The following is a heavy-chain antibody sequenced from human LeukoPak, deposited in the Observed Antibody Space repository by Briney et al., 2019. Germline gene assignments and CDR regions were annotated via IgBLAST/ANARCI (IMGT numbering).Heavy chain of an antibody. J-gene: IGHJ4*02. D-gene: IGHD3-16*02. CDR2: ISSSGSTI. V-gene: IGHV3-48*03. CDR1: GFIFSSYE. CDR3: ARDLRDMITFGGVIGY. Sequence: GGSLRLSCAASGFIFSSYEMNWVRQAPGKGLEWVSYISSSGSTIYYADSVKGRFTISRDNSKNTLYLQMNSLRAEDTAVYYCARDLRDMITFGGVIGYWGQGTLVTVSS.